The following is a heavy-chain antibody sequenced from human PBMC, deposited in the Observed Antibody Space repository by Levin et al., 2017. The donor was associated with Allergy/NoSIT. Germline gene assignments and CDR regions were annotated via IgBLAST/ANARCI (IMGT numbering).Heavy chain of an antibody. CDR1: GGTFSSYA. Sequence: SVKVSCKASGGTFSSYAISWVRQAPGQGLEWMGGIIPIFGTANYAQKFQGRVTITADESTSTAYMELSSLRSEDTAVYYCARDSSGGSCYSMQACWFDPWGQGTLVTVSS. J-gene: IGHJ5*02. D-gene: IGHD2-15*01. CDR2: IIPIFGTA. CDR3: ARDSSGGSCYSMQACWFDP. V-gene: IGHV1-69*13.